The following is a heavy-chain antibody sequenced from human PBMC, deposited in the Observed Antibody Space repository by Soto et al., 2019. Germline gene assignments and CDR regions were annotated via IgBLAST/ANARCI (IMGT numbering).Heavy chain of an antibody. CDR2: IIPILGIA. Sequence: SVKVSCKASGGTFSSYTISWVRQAPGQGLEWMGRIIPILGIANYAQKFQGRVTITADKSTSTAYMELSSLRSEDTAVYYCARPDSGSSSVDRYAFDIWGQGTMVTVSS. J-gene: IGHJ3*02. D-gene: IGHD6-6*01. CDR3: ARPDSGSSSVDRYAFDI. CDR1: GGTFSSYT. V-gene: IGHV1-69*02.